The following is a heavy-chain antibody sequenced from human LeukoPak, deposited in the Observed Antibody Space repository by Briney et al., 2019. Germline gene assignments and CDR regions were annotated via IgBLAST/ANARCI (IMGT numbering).Heavy chain of an antibody. J-gene: IGHJ4*02. D-gene: IGHD6-6*01. CDR1: GGSISSYY. CDR2: IYYSGST. V-gene: IGHV4-59*12. Sequence: SETLSLTCTVSGGSISSYYWSWIRQPPGKALEWIGYIYYSGSTNYNPSLKSRVTISVDTSKNHFSLKLNSVTTADTAMYYCARSLYGSSPNPYYFDYWGQGTLVTVSS. CDR3: ARSLYGSSPNPYYFDY.